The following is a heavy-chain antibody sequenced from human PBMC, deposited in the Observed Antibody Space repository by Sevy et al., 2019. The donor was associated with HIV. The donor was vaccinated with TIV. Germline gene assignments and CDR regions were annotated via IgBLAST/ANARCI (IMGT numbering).Heavy chain of an antibody. CDR1: GFSFNTYT. CDR2: ISSSGVYE. CDR3: ARVPDSGGRGRADH. Sequence: GGSLRLSCAASGFSFNTYTFYWVRQAPGEGLEWISSISSSGVYEYYADSVRGRFTISRDNAKNSLSLQMNGLRVEDTGVYYCARVPDSGGRGRADHWGQGTRVTVSS. J-gene: IGHJ4*02. D-gene: IGHD1-26*01. V-gene: IGHV3-21*01.